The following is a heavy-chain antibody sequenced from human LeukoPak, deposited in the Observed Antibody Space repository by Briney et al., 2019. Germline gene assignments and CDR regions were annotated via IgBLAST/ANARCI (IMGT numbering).Heavy chain of an antibody. CDR3: ARVATILGVLQ. CDR2: IFYRGST. CDR1: GDSINNTNYY. V-gene: IGHV4-39*01. Sequence: PSETLSLTCSVSGDSINNTNYYWGWIRQPPGKGLEWIANIFYRGSTYYNPSLKSRVTISVDTSKSQFSLNLSSLTAADTAVYYCARVATILGVLQWGQGTLVTVSS. J-gene: IGHJ4*02. D-gene: IGHD5-12*01.